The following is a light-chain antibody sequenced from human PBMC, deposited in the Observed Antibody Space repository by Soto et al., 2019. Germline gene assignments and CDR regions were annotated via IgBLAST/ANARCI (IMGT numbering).Light chain of an antibody. Sequence: QSALTQPASVSGSPGQSITISCTGTSSGVGGYNYVSWYQQHPGKAPKLMIYEVSNRPSGVSKRFSGSKSGNTASLTISGLQAEDEADYYSSSYTSSSTLVFGTGTKLTVL. CDR3: SSYTSSSTLV. CDR1: SSGVGGYNY. V-gene: IGLV2-14*01. CDR2: EVS. J-gene: IGLJ1*01.